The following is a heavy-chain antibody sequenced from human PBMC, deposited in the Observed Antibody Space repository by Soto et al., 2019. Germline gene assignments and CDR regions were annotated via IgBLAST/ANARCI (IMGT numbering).Heavy chain of an antibody. D-gene: IGHD6-6*01. CDR1: GYTFTNYG. Sequence: QVQLVQSGAEVKKPGASVKVSCKASGYTFTNYGINWVRQARGQGLEWLGWVSAYNGERRYAQRVQARVIMTTDTSTTTAYMELRSLRSDDTAVYYCSRGTSIPASGDYWGQGTVVTVSS. V-gene: IGHV1-18*01. CDR3: SRGTSIPASGDY. CDR2: VSAYNGER. J-gene: IGHJ4*01.